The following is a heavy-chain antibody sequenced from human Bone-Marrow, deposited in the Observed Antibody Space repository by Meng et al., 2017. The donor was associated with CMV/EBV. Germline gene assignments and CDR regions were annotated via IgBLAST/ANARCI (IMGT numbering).Heavy chain of an antibody. CDR3: ARDRGYSNRGANWFDP. Sequence: GGSLRLSCAASGFTFDDNAMHWVRQAPGKGLEWVSGISWNSGSIGYADSVKGRFTISRDNAKNSLYLQMNSLRAEDTALYHCARDRGYSNRGANWFDPWGQGTLVTVSS. J-gene: IGHJ5*02. D-gene: IGHD4-11*01. CDR2: ISWNSGSI. CDR1: GFTFDDNA. V-gene: IGHV3-9*01.